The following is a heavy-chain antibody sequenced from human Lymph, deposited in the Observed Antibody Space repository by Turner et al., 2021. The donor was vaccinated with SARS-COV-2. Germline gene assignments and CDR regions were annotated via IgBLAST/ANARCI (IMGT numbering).Heavy chain of an antibody. J-gene: IGHJ4*02. CDR1: GFTFDDYA. V-gene: IGHV3-9*01. Sequence: EVQLLESGRGLVQPGRFLRPSCPASGFTFDDYAMHWVRQAPGKGLEWVSGINWSGGSIAYADSVKGRFTISRDNPKNSLYLQMNSLRAEDTAFYYCAKDLAGTYYSSFDYWGQGTLVTVSS. D-gene: IGHD1-26*01. CDR2: INWSGGSI. CDR3: AKDLAGTYYSSFDY.